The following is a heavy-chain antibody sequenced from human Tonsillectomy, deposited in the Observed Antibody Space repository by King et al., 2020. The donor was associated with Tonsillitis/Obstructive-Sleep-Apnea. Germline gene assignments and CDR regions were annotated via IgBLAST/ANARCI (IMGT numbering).Heavy chain of an antibody. Sequence: VQLVESGGGLVQPGGSLRLSCAASGFTFSSYEMNWVRQAPGKGLEWVSYISSSGNTIYYADSVKGRFTISRDNAKNSLYLQMNSLRAEDTAVYYCARDRRYFDWLPDYFDYWGQETLVTVSS. CDR3: ARDRRYFDWLPDYFDY. D-gene: IGHD3-9*01. CDR2: ISSSGNTI. J-gene: IGHJ4*02. V-gene: IGHV3-48*03. CDR1: GFTFSSYE.